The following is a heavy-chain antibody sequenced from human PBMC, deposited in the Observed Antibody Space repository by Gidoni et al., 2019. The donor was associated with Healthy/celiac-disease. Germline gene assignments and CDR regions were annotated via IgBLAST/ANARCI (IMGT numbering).Heavy chain of an antibody. V-gene: IGHV4-59*01. CDR3: ARVGAITRAFDI. CDR1: GGSISSSY. D-gene: IGHD1-26*01. CDR2: IYYRGST. J-gene: IGHJ3*02. Sequence: QVQLQESGPGLVTPSETLSLTCTVSGGSISSSYWSWIRQPPGKGLEWIVYIYYRGSTNYNPCLKSRVTISVDTSKNQFSLKLSSVTAADTAVYYCARVGAITRAFDIGGQGTMVTVSS.